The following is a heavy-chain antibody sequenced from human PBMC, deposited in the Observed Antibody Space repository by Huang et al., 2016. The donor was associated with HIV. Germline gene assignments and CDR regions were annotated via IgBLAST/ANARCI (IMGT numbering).Heavy chain of an antibody. CDR3: VRDQGRLAVGGIDNWFDP. J-gene: IGHJ5*02. Sequence: QVRLQESGPGLVKPSETLSLSCTVSGDSVSSHYWGWIRHPPGKGLEWIGTVYDSGTTKYNPRLKSRITIPVDTSKNGVSLNITSVSAADTAMYFCVRDQGRLAVGGIDNWFDPWGQGALVTVSS. D-gene: IGHD6-19*01. CDR1: GDSVSSHY. CDR2: VYDSGTT. V-gene: IGHV4-59*02.